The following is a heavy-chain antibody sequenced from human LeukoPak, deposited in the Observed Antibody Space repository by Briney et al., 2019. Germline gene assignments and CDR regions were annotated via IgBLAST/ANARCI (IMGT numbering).Heavy chain of an antibody. CDR1: GFTFSSYG. CDR3: ARAFTTTVTTATALGY. CDR2: IWYDGSNK. V-gene: IGHV3-33*01. Sequence: GGSLGLSCAASGFTFSSYGMHWVRQAPGKGLEWVAFIWYDGSNKYYADSVKGRFTISRDNSKNTLFLQMNSLRAEDTAIYYCARAFTTTVTTATALGYWGQGTLVTVSS. D-gene: IGHD4-17*01. J-gene: IGHJ4*02.